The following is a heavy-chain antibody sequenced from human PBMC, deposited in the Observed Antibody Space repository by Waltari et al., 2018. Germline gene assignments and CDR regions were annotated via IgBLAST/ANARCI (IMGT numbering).Heavy chain of an antibody. CDR1: GFTFSSHW. D-gene: IGHD2-2*01. V-gene: IGHV3-74*01. Sequence: EVQLVESGGGLVQPGGSLRLSCAASGFTFSSHWMHWVRQAPGKGLVWVSRINGDGGSTSYADSVKGRFTISRDNANNTRYLQMNSLRAEDTAVYYCTRTRYCSTTSCQVDWFDPWGQGTLVTVSS. CDR3: TRTRYCSTTSCQVDWFDP. J-gene: IGHJ5*02. CDR2: INGDGGST.